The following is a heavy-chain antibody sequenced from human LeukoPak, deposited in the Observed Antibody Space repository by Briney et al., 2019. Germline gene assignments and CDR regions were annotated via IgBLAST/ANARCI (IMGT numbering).Heavy chain of an antibody. D-gene: IGHD4-23*01. CDR1: GFTFSTYG. J-gene: IGHJ6*03. Sequence: PGGSLRLSCAASGFTFSTYGMSWVRQAPGKGLEWVSAISGSGGTTYYADSVKGRFTISRDNSKNTLYLQMNSLRAEDTAVYYCAGKGLRYYYYMDVWGKGTTVTVSS. CDR3: AGKGLRYYYYMDV. V-gene: IGHV3-23*01. CDR2: ISGSGGTT.